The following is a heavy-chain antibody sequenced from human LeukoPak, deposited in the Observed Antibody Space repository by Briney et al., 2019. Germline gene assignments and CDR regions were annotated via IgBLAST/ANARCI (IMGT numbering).Heavy chain of an antibody. CDR3: VYSSGWTNFYYYDMDV. V-gene: IGHV4-59*01. Sequence: PSETLSLTCTVSGASISRDYWSWIRQSPGKGLEWIGYIHYSGITNYSPSLDTRVTIFSDTSRNQFSLRLTSVTTADTGVYYCVYSSGWTNFYYYDMDVWGQGTTVTVSS. J-gene: IGHJ6*02. CDR1: GASISRDY. D-gene: IGHD6-19*01. CDR2: IHYSGIT.